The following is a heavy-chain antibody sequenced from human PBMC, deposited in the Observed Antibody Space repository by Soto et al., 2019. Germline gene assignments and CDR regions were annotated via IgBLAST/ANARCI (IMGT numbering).Heavy chain of an antibody. Sequence: DVQLVESGGGLVQPGRSLRLSCAASGFTFDDYAMHWVRQAPGKGLEWVSGISWNSGSIGYADSVKGRFTISRDNAKNSLYLQMNSLRAEDTALYYCAKDRGGIASWGQGTLVTVSS. CDR3: AKDRGGIAS. D-gene: IGHD6-13*01. V-gene: IGHV3-9*01. J-gene: IGHJ4*02. CDR2: ISWNSGSI. CDR1: GFTFDDYA.